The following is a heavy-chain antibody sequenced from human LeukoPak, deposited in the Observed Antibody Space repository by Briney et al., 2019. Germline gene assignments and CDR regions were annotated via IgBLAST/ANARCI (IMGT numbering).Heavy chain of an antibody. Sequence: GGSLRLSCAASGFTFSNSAMNWVRQAPGKGLEWVSAISGSGGNTYYPNSVKGRFTISRDNSRNTLYLQMNSLRAEDTAVYYCTKGQVFQCDYWGQGTLVTVSS. CDR1: GFTFSNSA. J-gene: IGHJ4*02. CDR3: TKGQVFQCDY. CDR2: ISGSGGNT. D-gene: IGHD2/OR15-2a*01. V-gene: IGHV3-23*01.